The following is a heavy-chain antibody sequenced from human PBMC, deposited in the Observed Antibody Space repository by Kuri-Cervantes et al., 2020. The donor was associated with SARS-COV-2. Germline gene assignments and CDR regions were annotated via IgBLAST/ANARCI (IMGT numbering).Heavy chain of an antibody. J-gene: IGHJ2*01. CDR1: GGSISSYY. V-gene: IGHV4-59*12. CDR3: ARGFSAVVVAHWYFDL. Sequence: ESLKISCTVSGGSISSYYWSWIRQPPGKGLEWIGYIYYSGSTNYNPSLKSRVTISVDTSKNQFSLKLSSVTAADTAVYYCARGFSAVVVAHWYFDLWGRGTLVTVSS. CDR2: IYYSGST. D-gene: IGHD3-22*01.